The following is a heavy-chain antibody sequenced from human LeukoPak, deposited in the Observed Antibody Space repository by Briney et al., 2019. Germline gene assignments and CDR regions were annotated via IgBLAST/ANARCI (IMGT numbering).Heavy chain of an antibody. J-gene: IGHJ6*03. D-gene: IGHD6-13*01. CDR3: AMGYSSSWYGNNFYYMDV. V-gene: IGHV3-23*01. Sequence: GGSLRLSCAASGFTFSSYEMNWVRQAPGKGLEWVSSISGNGVSSYYADSVKGRFIISRDNSKNTMYLQMNSLRAEDTAVYYCAMGYSSSWYGNNFYYMDVWGKGTTVTVSS. CDR2: ISGNGVSS. CDR1: GFTFSSYE.